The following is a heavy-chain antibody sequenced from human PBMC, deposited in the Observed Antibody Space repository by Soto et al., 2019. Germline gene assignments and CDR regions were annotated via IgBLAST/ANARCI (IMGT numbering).Heavy chain of an antibody. CDR2: IYYSGST. V-gene: IGHV4-59*08. CDR3: ARQVSLGDFWSGYYFDY. J-gene: IGHJ4*02. D-gene: IGHD3-3*01. Sequence: SETLSLTCTVSGGSISSCYWSWIRQPPGKGLEWIGYIYYSGSTNYNPSLKSRVTISVDTSKNQFSLKLSSVTAADTAVYYCARQVSLGDFWSGYYFDYWAQGTLVIRSS. CDR1: GGSISSCY.